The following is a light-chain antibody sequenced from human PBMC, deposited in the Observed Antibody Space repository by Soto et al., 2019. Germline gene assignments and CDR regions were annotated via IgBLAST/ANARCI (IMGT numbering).Light chain of an antibody. CDR1: QSVNSN. Sequence: EIAMTQSPATLSVSPGERATLSCRASQSVNSNLVWYQQKPGQAPRLLIYGASTRATGIPARFSGSGSGTEFTVTISSLQSEDFALYYCQQYNSWPLTFGGGTKVEIK. CDR3: QQYNSWPLT. V-gene: IGKV3-15*01. J-gene: IGKJ4*01. CDR2: GAS.